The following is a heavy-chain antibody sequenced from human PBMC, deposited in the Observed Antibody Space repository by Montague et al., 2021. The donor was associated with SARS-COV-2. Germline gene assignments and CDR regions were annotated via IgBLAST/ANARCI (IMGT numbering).Heavy chain of an antibody. J-gene: IGHJ3*02. CDR1: GYTFTSYY. Sequence: SVKVSCKASGYTFTSYYMHWVRQDPGQGLEWMGIINPSGGSTSYAQKFQGRVTMTRDTSTSTVYMELSSLRSEDTAVYYCARVPTRQKYYYDSSGQNAFDIWGQGTMVTVSS. CDR2: INPSGGST. V-gene: IGHV1-46*01. D-gene: IGHD3-22*01. CDR3: ARVPTRQKYYYDSSGQNAFDI.